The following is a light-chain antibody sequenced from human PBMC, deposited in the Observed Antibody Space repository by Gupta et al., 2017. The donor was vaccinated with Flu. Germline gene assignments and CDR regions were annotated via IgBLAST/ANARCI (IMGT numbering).Light chain of an antibody. V-gene: IGKV1-39*01. Sequence: DIQMTQSPPSLSAFVGDRVTITCRASESISTFLRWYQQKPGKAPNLLIYSASSLQSGVPSRFTGSGSGTEFALTISSLQPEDVATYYCQQSYSVPDTFGQGTKLDMK. CDR2: SAS. CDR3: QQSYSVPDT. CDR1: ESISTF. J-gene: IGKJ2*01.